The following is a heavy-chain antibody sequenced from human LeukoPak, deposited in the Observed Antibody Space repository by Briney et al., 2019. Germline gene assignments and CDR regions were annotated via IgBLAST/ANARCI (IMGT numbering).Heavy chain of an antibody. Sequence: GGSLRLSCAASGFTFSSYAMHWVRQAPGKGLEWVAVISYDGSNKYYADSVKGRFTISRDNSKNTLYLQMNSLRAEDTAVYYCARVGAGPVGPWGQGTLVTVSS. CDR2: ISYDGSNK. D-gene: IGHD1-26*01. J-gene: IGHJ5*02. V-gene: IGHV3-30*04. CDR3: ARVGAGPVGP. CDR1: GFTFSSYA.